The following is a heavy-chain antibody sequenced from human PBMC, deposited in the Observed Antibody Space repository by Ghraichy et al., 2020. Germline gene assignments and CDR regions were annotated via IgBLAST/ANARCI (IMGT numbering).Heavy chain of an antibody. Sequence: SQTLSLTCTVSGGSINSYYWSWIRQSPGKGLEWIGYIHYTGSTNYNPSLRSRVTMSVDTSKNQFSLKLSSVTATDTAIYYCARYRHCGGHCHDGFDFWGQGTMVTVSS. J-gene: IGHJ3*01. D-gene: IGHD2-21*02. CDR3: ARYRHCGGHCHDGFDF. CDR2: IHYTGST. CDR1: GGSINSYY. V-gene: IGHV4-59*08.